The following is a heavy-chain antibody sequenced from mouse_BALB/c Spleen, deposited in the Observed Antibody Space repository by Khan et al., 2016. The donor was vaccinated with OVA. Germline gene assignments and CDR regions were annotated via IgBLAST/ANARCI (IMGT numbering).Heavy chain of an antibody. CDR3: ERGGTAYYRDDGGAMEY. CDR2: INTHSGGP. V-gene: IGHV9-4*02. D-gene: IGHD2-14*01. J-gene: IGHJ4*01. CDR1: GYTFTTAG. Sequence: QIQLVQSGPELKKPGETVRISCKASGYTFTTAGIQWVQKMPGKGLKWIGWINTHSGGPKYADNFKGRFAFSLEISVNTAYLQVTNLKSEDTATYFCERGGTAYYRDDGGAMEYWGQGTSVTVSS.